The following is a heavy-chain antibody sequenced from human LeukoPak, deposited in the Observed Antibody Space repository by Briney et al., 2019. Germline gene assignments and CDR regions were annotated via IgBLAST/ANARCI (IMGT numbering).Heavy chain of an antibody. V-gene: IGHV3-23*01. CDR2: ISGSGGST. J-gene: IGHJ6*02. CDR1: GFTFSTYA. CDR3: AKSYSYDFGMDV. Sequence: PGGSLRLSCAASGFTFSTYAMSWVRQAPGKGLEWVSAISGSGGSTYYADSVKGRFTISRDNSKNTLYLQMNSLRAEDTAVYYCAKSYSYDFGMDVWGQGTTVTVSS. D-gene: IGHD5-18*01.